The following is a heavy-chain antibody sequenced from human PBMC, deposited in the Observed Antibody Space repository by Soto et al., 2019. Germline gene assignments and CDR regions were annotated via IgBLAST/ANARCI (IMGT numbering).Heavy chain of an antibody. CDR1: GVTFINAW. V-gene: IGHV3-15*01. J-gene: IGHJ4*02. CDR2: IKSKTDGGTT. Sequence: PGGSVKLSCVALGVTFINAWMSWVRQAPGKGLEWVGRIKSKTDGGTTDYAALVKGRFTISRDDSKNTLYLQMNSLKTEDTAVYYCTTHSTWAPFDYWGQGTLVTVSS. CDR3: TTHSTWAPFDY.